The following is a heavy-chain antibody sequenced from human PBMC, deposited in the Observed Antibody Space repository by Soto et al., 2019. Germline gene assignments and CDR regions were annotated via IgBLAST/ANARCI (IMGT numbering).Heavy chain of an antibody. V-gene: IGHV4-30-4*01. D-gene: IGHD5-18*01. CDR1: GGSISSGDYY. CDR2: IYYSGST. CDR3: ARHSDTAMVTVHY. Sequence: PSETLSLTCTVSGGSISSGDYYWSWIRQPPGKGLEWIGCIYYSGSTYYNPSLKSRVTISVDTSKNQFSLKLSSVTAADTAVYYCARHSDTAMVTVHYWGQGTLVTVSS. J-gene: IGHJ4*02.